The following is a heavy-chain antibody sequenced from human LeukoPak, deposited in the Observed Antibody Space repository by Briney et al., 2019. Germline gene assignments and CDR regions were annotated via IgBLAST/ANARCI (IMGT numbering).Heavy chain of an antibody. CDR2: FNTSGDST. Sequence: ASVKLSCNASAYTFTSYYMHWIRQPPAQGLERKGIFNTSGDSTSYAQKLQGRVTMTTDTSTSTAYMQLRSLRSDDTAVYYCAIVVAGIVGDSGVFDIWGEGRNVTVSS. J-gene: IGHJ3*02. CDR3: AIVVAGIVGDSGVFDI. D-gene: IGHD1-26*01. V-gene: IGHV1-46*01. CDR1: AYTFTSYY.